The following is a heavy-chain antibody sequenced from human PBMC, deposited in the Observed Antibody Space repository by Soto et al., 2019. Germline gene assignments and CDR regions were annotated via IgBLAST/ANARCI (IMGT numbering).Heavy chain of an antibody. J-gene: IGHJ4*02. D-gene: IGHD5-12*01. V-gene: IGHV2-5*02. CDR1: GFSLTTRGVA. Sequence: QITLKESGPALVRPTQTLTLTCSFSGFSLTTRGVAVGWIRQPPGKALEGLELIFWDDDNWYSPSLRRRLTITKDTSKNQVVLTMTNMDPVDTATYFCAHRSRGYAYYFDQWGQGTLVTVSS. CDR2: IFWDDDN. CDR3: AHRSRGYAYYFDQ.